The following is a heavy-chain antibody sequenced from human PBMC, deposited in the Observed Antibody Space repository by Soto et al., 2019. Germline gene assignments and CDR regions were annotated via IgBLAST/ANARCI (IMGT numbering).Heavy chain of an antibody. J-gene: IGHJ5*02. CDR3: ARDMYTNYENYFDR. CDR2: ITSSGGNA. CDR1: GFRFNDHE. D-gene: IGHD3-3*01. Sequence: GGALGLSCSASGFRFNDHEMTGMRTTPEKGLEWISTITSSGGNAYYAASVKGRVTISRDHAHNTLYLQMSGLRAEDTALYYCARDMYTNYENYFDRWGQGPLVIVSS. V-gene: IGHV3-11*01.